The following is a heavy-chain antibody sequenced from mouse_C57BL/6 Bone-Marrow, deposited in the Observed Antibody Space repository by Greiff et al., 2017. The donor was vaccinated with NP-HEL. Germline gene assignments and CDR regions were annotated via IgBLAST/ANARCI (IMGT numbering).Heavy chain of an antibody. CDR2: IWRGGST. CDR3: ASYSFSGSFDV. CDR1: GFSLTSYG. D-gene: IGHD3-1*01. J-gene: IGHJ1*03. V-gene: IGHV2-2*01. Sequence: VKLMESGPGLVQPSQSLSITCTVSGFSLTSYGVHWVRQSPGKGLEWLGVIWRGGSTDYNAAFISRLSISKDNSKSQVFFKMNSLQADDTAIYYCASYSFSGSFDVWGTGTTVTVSS.